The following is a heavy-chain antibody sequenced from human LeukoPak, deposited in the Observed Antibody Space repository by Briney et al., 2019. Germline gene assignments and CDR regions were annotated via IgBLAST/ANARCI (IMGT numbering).Heavy chain of an antibody. Sequence: PSETLSLTCTVSGGSISSSSYYWGWIRQPPGKGLEWIGEINHSGSTNYNPSLKSRVTISVDTSKNQFSLKLSSVTAADTAVYYCASHSRDGYNFRYYYYMDVWGKGTTVTVSS. CDR2: INHSGST. CDR1: GGSISSSSYY. CDR3: ASHSRDGYNFRYYYYMDV. V-gene: IGHV4-39*07. D-gene: IGHD5-24*01. J-gene: IGHJ6*03.